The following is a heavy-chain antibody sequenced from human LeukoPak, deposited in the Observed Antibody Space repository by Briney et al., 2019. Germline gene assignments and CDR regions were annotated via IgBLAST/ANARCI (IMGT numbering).Heavy chain of an antibody. Sequence: PGGSLRLSCAASGFTFSSYSMNWVRQAPGKGLEWVSSISSSSSYIYYADSVKGRFTISRDNSKNTLYLQMNSLRAEDTAVYYCAKDAVEYSSSSKAFDIWGQGTMVTVSS. J-gene: IGHJ3*02. V-gene: IGHV3-21*04. CDR3: AKDAVEYSSSSKAFDI. CDR1: GFTFSSYS. D-gene: IGHD6-6*01. CDR2: ISSSSSYI.